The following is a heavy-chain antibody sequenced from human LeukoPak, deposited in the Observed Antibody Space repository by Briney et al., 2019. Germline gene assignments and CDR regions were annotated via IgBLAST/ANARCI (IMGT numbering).Heavy chain of an antibody. Sequence: PSETLSLTCTVSGGSISSGDYCWSWIRQPPGKGLEWIGYIYYSGSTYYNPSLKSRVTISVDTSKNQFSLKLSSVTAADTAVYYCARDRRELHAFDIWGQGTMVTVSS. CDR2: IYYSGST. V-gene: IGHV4-30-4*08. CDR1: GGSISSGDYC. CDR3: ARDRRELHAFDI. D-gene: IGHD1-26*01. J-gene: IGHJ3*02.